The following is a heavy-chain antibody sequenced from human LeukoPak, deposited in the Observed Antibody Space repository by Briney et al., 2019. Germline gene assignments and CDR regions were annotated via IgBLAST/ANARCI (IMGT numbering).Heavy chain of an antibody. Sequence: GESLKISCKGSGYTFTNYWIGWVRQMPGKGLEWMGIIYPGDSDTRYSPSFQGQVTISADKSTSTAYLQWSSLKASDTAIYYCARRNGDYAVDYWGQGTLVTVSS. J-gene: IGHJ4*02. CDR1: GYTFTNYW. CDR3: ARRNGDYAVDY. CDR2: IYPGDSDT. D-gene: IGHD4-17*01. V-gene: IGHV5-51*01.